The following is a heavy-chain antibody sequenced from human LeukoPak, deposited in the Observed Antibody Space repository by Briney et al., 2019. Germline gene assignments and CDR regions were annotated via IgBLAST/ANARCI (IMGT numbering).Heavy chain of an antibody. CDR2: IYTSGST. D-gene: IGHD4-11*01. J-gene: IGHJ4*02. Sequence: PSETLSLTCTVSGGSISGYYWNWIRQPAGKGLEWIGLIYTSGSTDYNPSLKSRVTMSVDTSKNQFSLKLSSVTAADTAVYYCARIRPTSAATFDYWDQGTLVTVSS. CDR1: GGSISGYY. CDR3: ARIRPTSAATFDY. V-gene: IGHV4-4*07.